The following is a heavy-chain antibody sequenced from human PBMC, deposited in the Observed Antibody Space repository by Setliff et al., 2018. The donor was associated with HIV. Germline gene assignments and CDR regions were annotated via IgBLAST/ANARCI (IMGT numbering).Heavy chain of an antibody. Sequence: SETLSLTCTVSGGSIRSHYWSWIRRPPGKRLEWIGYIYYSGSTNYNPSLKSRVTTEYAASVKGRFIISRDDSKNSLYLQMNSLKSEDTAVYRCTVGYSGLSIYAFDIWGQGTMVTVSS. CDR3: SLKSEDTAVYRCTVGYSGLSIYAFDI. CDR2: IYYSGST. D-gene: IGHD2-8*02. V-gene: IGHV4-59*11. CDR1: GGSIRSHY. J-gene: IGHJ3*02.